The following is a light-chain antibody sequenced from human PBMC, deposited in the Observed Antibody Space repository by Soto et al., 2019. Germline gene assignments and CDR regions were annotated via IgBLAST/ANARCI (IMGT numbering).Light chain of an antibody. CDR2: TAS. CDR1: QDIGYA. J-gene: IGKJ4*01. CDR3: QQGNSFPLT. V-gene: IGKV1-12*01. Sequence: DIQMTQSPSSVSASVGDRVTITCRASQDIGYALAWFQQKPGEAPSLLMYTASSLHSGVPSRFSGSRSGTDFTLTISSLQPEDSATYYCQQGNSFPLTSGGGTKVEIK.